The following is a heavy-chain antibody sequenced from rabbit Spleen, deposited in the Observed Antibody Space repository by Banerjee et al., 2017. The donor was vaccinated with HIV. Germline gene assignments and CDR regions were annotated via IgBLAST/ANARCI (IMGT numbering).Heavy chain of an antibody. CDR2: IYTGDGST. V-gene: IGHV1S40*01. CDR1: GFSLFSYW. CDR3: ARGEHFSVGFSAFAIYLDL. J-gene: IGHJ4*01. D-gene: IGHD6-1*01. Sequence: QSLEESGGGLVKPGGTLTLTCKASGFSLFSYWMCWVRQAPGKGLDLIGCIYTGDGSTDYANWVNGRFTISKTSTTVTLQMTSLTAADTATYFCARGEHFSVGFSAFAIYLDLWGPGTLVTVS.